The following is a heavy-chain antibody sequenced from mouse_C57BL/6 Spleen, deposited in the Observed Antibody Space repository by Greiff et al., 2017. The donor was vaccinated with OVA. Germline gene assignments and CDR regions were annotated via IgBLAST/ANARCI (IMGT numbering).Heavy chain of an antibody. D-gene: IGHD2-4*01. J-gene: IGHJ4*01. CDR1: GYTFTSYW. V-gene: IGHV1-69*01. CDR3: ARCPHDYDDYYAMDY. Sequence: QVQLQQPGAELVMPGASVKLSCKASGYTFTSYWMHWVKQRPGQGLEWIGEIDPSDSYTNYNQKFKGKSTLTVDKSSSTAYMQLSSLTSEDSAVYYCARCPHDYDDYYAMDYWGQGTSVTVSS. CDR2: IDPSDSYT.